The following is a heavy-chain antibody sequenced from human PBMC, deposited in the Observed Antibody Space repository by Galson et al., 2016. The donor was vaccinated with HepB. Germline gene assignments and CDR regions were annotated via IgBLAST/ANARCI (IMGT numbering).Heavy chain of an antibody. V-gene: IGHV1-18*01. CDR3: ARAGAAVTTHFDL. CDR1: GYTFTTYG. CDR2: VSPYDGDT. Sequence: SVKVSCKASGYTFTTYGVSWVRQAPGQGLEWVGWVSPYDGDTNYAQKLQGRVTMTTDTSTSTAYVELRSLKSDDTAVYYCARAGAAVTTHFDLWGQGTPVAVSS. J-gene: IGHJ5*02. D-gene: IGHD4-17*01.